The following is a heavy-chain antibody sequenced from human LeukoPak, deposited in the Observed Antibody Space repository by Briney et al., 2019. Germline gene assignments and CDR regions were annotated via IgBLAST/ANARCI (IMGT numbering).Heavy chain of an antibody. D-gene: IGHD3-16*01. CDR2: IKQDGSDK. V-gene: IGHV3-7*01. Sequence: GGSLRLSCAASGFTFSSHWMAWVRQAPGKGLEWVANIKQDGSDKYYLDSMKGRLTISRDNAKNSLYLQMNSLRVEDTAVYYCASLNYGQVWGSPHYYFDYWGQGILVTVSS. CDR3: ASLNYGQVWGSPHYYFDY. J-gene: IGHJ4*02. CDR1: GFTFSSHW.